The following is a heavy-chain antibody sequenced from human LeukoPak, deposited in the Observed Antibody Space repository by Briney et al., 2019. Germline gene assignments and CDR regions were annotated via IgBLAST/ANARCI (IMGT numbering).Heavy chain of an antibody. CDR3: ARAAGYGSGWYPKLDY. D-gene: IGHD6-19*01. V-gene: IGHV4-34*01. CDR1: GGSFSGYY. Sequence: SETLSLTCAVYGGSFSGYYWSWIRQPPGKGLEWIGEINHSGSTNYNPSLKSRVTISVDTSKNQFSLKLSSVTAADTAVYYCARAAGYGSGWYPKLDYWGQGTLVTVSS. CDR2: INHSGST. J-gene: IGHJ4*02.